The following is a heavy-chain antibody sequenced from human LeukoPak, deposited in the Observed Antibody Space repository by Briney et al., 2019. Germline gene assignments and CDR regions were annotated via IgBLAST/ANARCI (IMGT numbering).Heavy chain of an antibody. CDR2: VYYSGST. V-gene: IGHV4-39*01. D-gene: IGHD6-13*01. CDR3: ARLGYSVSWTDC. J-gene: IGHJ4*02. Sequence: SETLSLTCTVSGGSISSTSHYWGWIRQPPGKGLEWIGSVYYSGSTYYNPSLKSRVTISVDTSKNQFSLRLSSVTATDMAVYFWARLGYSVSWTDCWGQGILVTVSS. CDR1: GGSISSTSHY.